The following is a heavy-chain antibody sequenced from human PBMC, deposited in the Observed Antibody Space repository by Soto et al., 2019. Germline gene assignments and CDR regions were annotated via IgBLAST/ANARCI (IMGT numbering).Heavy chain of an antibody. J-gene: IGHJ4*02. CDR3: ARARWLQLHSRIFDY. CDR2: IYYSGGT. CDR1: GGSISSGGYY. V-gene: IGHV4-31*03. Sequence: QVQLQESGPGLVKPSQTLSLTCTVSGGSISSGGYYWSWIRQHPGKGLEWIGYIYYSGGTYYNPSLKSRVTISVDTSKNQCALKLSSATAADTAVYYCARARWLQLHSRIFDYWGQGTLVTVSS. D-gene: IGHD1-1*01.